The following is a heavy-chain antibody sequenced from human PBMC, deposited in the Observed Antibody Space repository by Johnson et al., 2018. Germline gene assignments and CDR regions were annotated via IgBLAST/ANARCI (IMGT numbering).Heavy chain of an antibody. CDR3: ARDLKGGSGWYYYYGMDV. CDR2: ISYDGSNK. J-gene: IGHJ6*02. CDR1: GFTFSSYA. V-gene: IGHV3-30*04. Sequence: VQLVESGGGVVQPGRSLRLSCAASGFTFSSYAMHWVRQAPGKGLEWVAVISYDGSNKYYADSVKGRFPISRDNSKSTLSLQINSLRAENTAVYYCARDLKGGSGWYYYYGMDVWGQGTTVTVSS. D-gene: IGHD6-19*01.